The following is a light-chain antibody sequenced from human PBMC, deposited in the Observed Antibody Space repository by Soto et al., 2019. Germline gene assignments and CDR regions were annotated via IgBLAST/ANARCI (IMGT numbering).Light chain of an antibody. Sequence: EIVMTQSPATLSVSPGETATLSCRASQSVTDNFAWYQQKPGQGPRLLIYGAFTRATGIPARFSGSGSGTEFTLTISSLQSEDFAVYYCQQYKNWPPLTFGGGTKVEIK. V-gene: IGKV3-15*01. CDR1: QSVTDN. CDR2: GAF. J-gene: IGKJ4*01. CDR3: QQYKNWPPLT.